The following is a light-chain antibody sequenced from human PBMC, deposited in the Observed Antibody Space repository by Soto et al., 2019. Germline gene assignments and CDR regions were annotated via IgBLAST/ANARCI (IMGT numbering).Light chain of an antibody. V-gene: IGKV2-30*01. J-gene: IGKJ5*01. Sequence: DVVLTQSPLSLPVTLGQAASLSCRSSQSLVNSDGNTYLTWFQQRPGQSPRRLIYKVSNRDSGVPDIFSGSGSGTDFTLTISRVEAEDVDIYDCMQGPYWPTFGQGTRLEIK. CDR3: MQGPYWPT. CDR2: KVS. CDR1: QSLVNSDGNTY.